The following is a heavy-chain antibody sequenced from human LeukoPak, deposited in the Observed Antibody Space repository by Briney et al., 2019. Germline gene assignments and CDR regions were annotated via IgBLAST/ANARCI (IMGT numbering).Heavy chain of an antibody. Sequence: ASVKVSCKASGYTFTSYYMHWVRQAPGQGLEWMGLINPSDGSTSYAQKLQGRVTMTRDMSTSTVYMELSSLRSEDTAVYYCARGRGYIDDSSGYSAFDIWGQGTMVTVSS. CDR3: ARGRGYIDDSSGYSAFDI. CDR1: GYTFTSYY. CDR2: INPSDGST. J-gene: IGHJ3*02. D-gene: IGHD3-22*01. V-gene: IGHV1-46*04.